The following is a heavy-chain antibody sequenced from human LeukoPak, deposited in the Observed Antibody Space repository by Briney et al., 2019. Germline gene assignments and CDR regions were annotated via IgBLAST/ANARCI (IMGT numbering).Heavy chain of an antibody. V-gene: IGHV4-39*01. CDR3: ARGPRITMIVVVGRGFDI. CDR2: IYYSGST. D-gene: IGHD3-22*01. Sequence: SETLSLTCTASSGSISSSSYYWGWIRQPPGKGLEWIGSIYYSGSTYYNPSLESRVTISVDTSKNQFSLKLTSVTAADTAVYYCARGPRITMIVVVGRGFDIWGQGTMVTVSS. CDR1: SGSISSSSYY. J-gene: IGHJ3*02.